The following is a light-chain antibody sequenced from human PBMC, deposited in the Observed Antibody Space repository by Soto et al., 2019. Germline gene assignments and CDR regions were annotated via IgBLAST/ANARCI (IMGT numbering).Light chain of an antibody. CDR3: QTWGSGIRVV. CDR1: SGHSSYA. V-gene: IGLV4-69*01. CDR2: LNSDGSH. J-gene: IGLJ2*01. Sequence: QPVLTQSPSASASLGASVKLTCTLSSGHSSYAIAWHQQQPEKGPRYLMKLNSDGSHRKGDGIPDRFSGSSSGAERYLTISSLQPEDEADYYCQTWGSGIRVVFGGGTKLTVL.